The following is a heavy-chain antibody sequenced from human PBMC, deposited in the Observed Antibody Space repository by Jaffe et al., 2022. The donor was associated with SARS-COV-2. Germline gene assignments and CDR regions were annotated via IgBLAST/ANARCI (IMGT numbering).Heavy chain of an antibody. Sequence: QLQLQESGPGLVKPSLTLSLTCSVSGASVTSGTYYWGWVRQSPEKGLEWIGNIYYSGKTIFNPSFKSRAAISVDTSKNEFFLSLNSVTAADTSVYYCVKGAFGYPRGNYGYLDYWGHGIQVTVSS. CDR1: GASVTSGTYY. D-gene: IGHD3-16*01. CDR2: IYYSGKT. CDR3: VKGAFGYPRGNYGYLDY. J-gene: IGHJ4*01. V-gene: IGHV4-39*01.